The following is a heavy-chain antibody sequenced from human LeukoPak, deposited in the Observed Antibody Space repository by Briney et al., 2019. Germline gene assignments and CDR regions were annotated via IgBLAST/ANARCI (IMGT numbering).Heavy chain of an antibody. Sequence: SETLSLTCTVSGGFVSNRSYYWGWIRQPPGKGLEWIGSIYYSGNTYYNPSLKSRVTISVDTSKNQFSLKLSSVTAADTAVYYCARGFYDFWSGYYIDYWGQGTLVTVSS. CDR2: IYYSGNT. V-gene: IGHV4-39*01. CDR1: GGFVSNRSYY. D-gene: IGHD3-3*01. CDR3: ARGFYDFWSGYYIDY. J-gene: IGHJ4*02.